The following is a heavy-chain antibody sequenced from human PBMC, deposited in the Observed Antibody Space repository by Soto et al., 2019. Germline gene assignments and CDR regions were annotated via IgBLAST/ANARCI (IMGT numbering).Heavy chain of an antibody. Sequence: PGGTLRLCCAASGFTFDDYAMHWVRQAPGKGLEWVSGISWNSGSIGYADSVKGRFTISRDNAKNSLYLQMNSLRAEDTALYYCAKGGSSSSRSHFDYWGQGTLVTVSS. V-gene: IGHV3-9*01. CDR1: GFTFDDYA. CDR2: ISWNSGSI. CDR3: AKGGSSSSRSHFDY. J-gene: IGHJ4*02. D-gene: IGHD6-13*01.